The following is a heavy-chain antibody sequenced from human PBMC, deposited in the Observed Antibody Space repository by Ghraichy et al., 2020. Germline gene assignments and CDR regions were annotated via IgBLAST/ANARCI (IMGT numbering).Heavy chain of an antibody. CDR1: GGSISSYY. J-gene: IGHJ2*01. Sequence: ESLNISCTVSGGSISSYYWSWIRQPAGKGLEWIGRIYTSGSTNYNPSLKSRVTMSVDTSKNQFSLKLSSVTAADTAVYYCARNRDPTFFADWYFDLWGRGTLVTVSS. CDR3: ARNRDPTFFADWYFDL. D-gene: IGHD2/OR15-2a*01. V-gene: IGHV4-4*07. CDR2: IYTSGST.